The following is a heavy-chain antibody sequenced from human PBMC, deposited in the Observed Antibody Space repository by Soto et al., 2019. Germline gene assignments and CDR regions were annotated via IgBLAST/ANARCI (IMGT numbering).Heavy chain of an antibody. CDR1: GFAFRTFGMH. CDR3: AHRLVLDRDVLRFLEWPLGPYYYGMDV. V-gene: IGHV2-5*08. Sequence: LRLSCAASGFAFRTFGMHWIRQPPGKALEWLALIYWNDDKRYSPSLKSRLTITKDTSKNQVVLTMTNMDPVDTATYYCAHRLVLDRDVLRFLEWPLGPYYYGMDVWGQGTTVTVSS. J-gene: IGHJ6*02. CDR2: IYWNDDK. D-gene: IGHD3-3*01.